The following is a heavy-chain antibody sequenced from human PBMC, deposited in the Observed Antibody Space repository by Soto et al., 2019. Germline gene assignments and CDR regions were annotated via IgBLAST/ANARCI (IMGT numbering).Heavy chain of an antibody. CDR2: ISAYNGNT. Sequence: QVRLVQSGAEVKKPGASVKVSCKASGYTFTSYGISWVRQAPGQGLEWMGWISAYNGNTNYAQKLQGRVTMTTDTSTSTAYMELRSLRSDDTAVYYCAKDSPSHVGGWELPFDYWGQGTLVTVSS. CDR3: AKDSPSHVGGWELPFDY. CDR1: GYTFTSYG. V-gene: IGHV1-18*01. D-gene: IGHD2-21*01. J-gene: IGHJ4*02.